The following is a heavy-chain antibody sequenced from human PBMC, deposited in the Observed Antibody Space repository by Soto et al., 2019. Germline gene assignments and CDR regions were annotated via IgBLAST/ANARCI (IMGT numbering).Heavy chain of an antibody. Sequence: QVQLVESGGGVVQPGRSLRLSCEGSGFTSSSYVMHWVRQAPGKGLEWVALISFDGSKKNYADSVKGRFTISRDNSKNMMYLQTNSLRPEDTAVYYCARGVFYYYGSSGYSPDYWGQGTLVTVSS. J-gene: IGHJ4*02. CDR3: ARGVFYYYGSSGYSPDY. CDR2: ISFDGSKK. V-gene: IGHV3-30-3*01. D-gene: IGHD3-22*01. CDR1: GFTSSSYV.